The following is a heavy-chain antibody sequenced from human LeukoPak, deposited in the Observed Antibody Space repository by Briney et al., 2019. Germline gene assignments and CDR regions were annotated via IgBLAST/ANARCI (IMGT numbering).Heavy chain of an antibody. CDR3: ARAWYSSGWYGEDY. J-gene: IGHJ4*02. D-gene: IGHD6-19*01. V-gene: IGHV3-7*01. CDR1: GFTFSSYW. CDR2: IKQDGSEK. Sequence: GGSLRLSCAASGFTFSSYWMSWVRQAPGKGLEGVANIKQDGSEKYYVDSVKGRFTISRDNAKNSLYLQMNSLRAEDTAVYYCARAWYSSGWYGEDYWGQGTLVTVSS.